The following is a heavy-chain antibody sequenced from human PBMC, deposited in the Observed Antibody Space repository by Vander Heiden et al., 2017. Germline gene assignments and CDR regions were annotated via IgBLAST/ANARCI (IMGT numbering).Heavy chain of an antibody. CDR3: ARDNGGDAFFDS. CDR2: ISVDGDNK. J-gene: IGHJ4*02. D-gene: IGHD2-21*02. V-gene: IGHV3-23*01. CDR1: GFTFSTYG. Sequence: EVHLLGSGGGLVQPGGCLRLSCTASGFTFSTYGMTWVRQAPGMGLEWVATISVDGDNKHYADSVKGRFTISRDNSKSIQYLQMNSLRVEDTAIYYCARDNGGDAFFDSWGQGTLVTVSS.